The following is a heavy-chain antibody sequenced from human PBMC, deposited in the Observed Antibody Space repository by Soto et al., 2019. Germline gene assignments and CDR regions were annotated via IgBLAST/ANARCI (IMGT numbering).Heavy chain of an antibody. CDR1: GYSFTSYW. J-gene: IGHJ6*02. CDR2: IYPGDSDT. CDR3: ARQSASSSSLWYYYGMDV. Sequence: AGESLKISCKGSGYSFTSYWIGWVRQMPGKGLEWTGIIYPGDSDTRYSPSFQGQVTISADKSISTAYLQWSSLTASDTAMYYCARQSASSSSLWYYYGMDVWGQGTTVTVSS. D-gene: IGHD6-6*01. V-gene: IGHV5-51*01.